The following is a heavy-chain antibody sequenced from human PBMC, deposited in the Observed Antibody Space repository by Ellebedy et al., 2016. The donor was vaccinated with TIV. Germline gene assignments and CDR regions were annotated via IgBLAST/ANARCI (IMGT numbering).Heavy chain of an antibody. CDR3: ARESRSSSGY. D-gene: IGHD6-19*01. V-gene: IGHV3-66*01. CDR2: TYSGGTT. J-gene: IGHJ4*02. CDR1: GFTVTSNY. Sequence: PGGSLRLSCTASGFTVTSNYMNWIRQAPGKGLEWVSVTYSGGTTYYADSVKGRFIISRDNSKNTLYLQMNSLRAEDTAVYYCARESRSSSGYWGQGTLVTVSS.